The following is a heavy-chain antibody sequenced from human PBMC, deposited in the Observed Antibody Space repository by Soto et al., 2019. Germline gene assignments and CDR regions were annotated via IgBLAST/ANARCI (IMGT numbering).Heavy chain of an antibody. CDR2: IYYSGST. CDR3: ARGDLYFDY. Sequence: SETLSLTCTVSGGSISSYYWSWIRQPPGKGLEWIGYIYYSGSTNYNPSLKSRVTISVDTSKNQFSLKLSSVTAADTAVYYCARGDLYFDYWGQGTLVTVSS. CDR1: GGSISSYY. J-gene: IGHJ4*02. D-gene: IGHD3-3*01. V-gene: IGHV4-59*01.